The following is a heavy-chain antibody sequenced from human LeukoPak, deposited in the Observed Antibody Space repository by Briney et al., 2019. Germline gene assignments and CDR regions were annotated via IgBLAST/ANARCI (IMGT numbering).Heavy chain of an antibody. CDR3: ARDLHHTYYYDSSGYAFDY. Sequence: GGSLRLSCAASGFTFSSYGMHWVRQAPGKGLEWVAVIWYDGSNKYYADSVKGRFTISRDNSKNTLYLQMNSLRAEDTAVYYCARDLHHTYYYDSSGYAFDYWGQGTLITVSS. D-gene: IGHD3-22*01. CDR2: IWYDGSNK. CDR1: GFTFSSYG. J-gene: IGHJ4*02. V-gene: IGHV3-33*01.